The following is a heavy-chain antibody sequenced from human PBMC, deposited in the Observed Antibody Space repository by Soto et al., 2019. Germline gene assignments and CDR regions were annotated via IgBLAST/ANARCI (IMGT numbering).Heavy chain of an antibody. CDR3: ARVPTGKYGVWNY. D-gene: IGHD2-8*01. CDR2: INPGGCIT. CDR1: GFTFSSYW. V-gene: IGHV3-74*01. Sequence: EEQLVESGGGLGQPGGSLRLSCAASGFTFSSYWMHWVRQAPGKGLVWVSRINPGGCITAYADSVKGRFTISRDNAKNTLYLQMNSLRGDDTAVYYCARVPTGKYGVWNYWGQGTLVTVSS. J-gene: IGHJ4*02.